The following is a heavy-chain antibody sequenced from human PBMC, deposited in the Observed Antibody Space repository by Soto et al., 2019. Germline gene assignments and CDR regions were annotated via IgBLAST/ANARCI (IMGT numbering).Heavy chain of an antibody. Sequence: SETLSLTCTVSGDSISNYYWSWIRQPPGKGLEWIEHIYYSGSTNYNPSLKSRVTISVDTSKNQFSLQLTSVTAADTAVYYCARIRAGTEARPWWFDPWGQGILVTVSS. D-gene: IGHD6-6*01. CDR2: IYYSGST. J-gene: IGHJ5*02. CDR3: ARIRAGTEARPWWFDP. V-gene: IGHV4-59*13. CDR1: GDSISNYY.